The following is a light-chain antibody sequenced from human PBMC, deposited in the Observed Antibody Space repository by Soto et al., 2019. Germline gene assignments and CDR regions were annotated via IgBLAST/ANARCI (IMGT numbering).Light chain of an antibody. CDR2: DAS. V-gene: IGKV3-15*01. Sequence: MSQSPATLSLSPGEGVTLSCRAAQDVTNSVAWYQQKSGQAPRLLIYDASARASGVSARFSGSGSGTDFTLTISGLQAEDFAVYFCQQYIRRPLSFGQGTRLAV. J-gene: IGKJ5*01. CDR3: QQYIRRPLS. CDR1: QDVTNS.